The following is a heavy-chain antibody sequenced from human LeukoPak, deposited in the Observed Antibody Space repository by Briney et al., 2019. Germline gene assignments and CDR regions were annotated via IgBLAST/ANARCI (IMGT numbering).Heavy chain of an antibody. CDR3: AGRGHRYSRD. V-gene: IGHV4-4*09. CDR2: ISDSGIT. D-gene: IGHD2-15*01. J-gene: IGHJ1*01. CDR1: GDSVSSGY. Sequence: SETLSLTCTVSGDSVSSGYWTWIRQSPGKGLEWIGYISDSGITDYNPSLKSRLTISVDTSNNQFSLNLNSLTAAATAVYYCAGRGHRYSRDWGQGILVTVSS.